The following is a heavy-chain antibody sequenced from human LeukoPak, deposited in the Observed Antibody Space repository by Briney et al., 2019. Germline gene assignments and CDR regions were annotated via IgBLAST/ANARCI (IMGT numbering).Heavy chain of an antibody. V-gene: IGHV3-23*01. CDR3: AKDSMDYYDSSGWDY. CDR1: GFTFSNAW. D-gene: IGHD3-22*01. J-gene: IGHJ4*02. Sequence: GGSLRLSCAASGFTFSNAWMSWVRQAPGKGLEWVSAISGSGGSTYYADSVKGRFTISRDNSKNTLYLQMNSLRAEDTAVYYCAKDSMDYYDSSGWDYWGQGTLVTVSS. CDR2: ISGSGGST.